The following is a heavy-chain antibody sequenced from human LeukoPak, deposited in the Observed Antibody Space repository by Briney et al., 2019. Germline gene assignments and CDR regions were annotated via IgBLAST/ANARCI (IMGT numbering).Heavy chain of an antibody. CDR1: GFTFSTYG. V-gene: IGHV3-30*18. CDR2: ISYDGSNK. D-gene: IGHD1-20*01. J-gene: IGHJ6*02. Sequence: GGSLRLSCAASGFTFSTYGVHWVRQAPGKGRRWVAVISYDGSNKYYADSVKGRFTISRDNSKNTLYLQMNSLRAEDTAVYHCAKALLTGTYYYYAMDVWGQGTTVTVSS. CDR3: AKALLTGTYYYYAMDV.